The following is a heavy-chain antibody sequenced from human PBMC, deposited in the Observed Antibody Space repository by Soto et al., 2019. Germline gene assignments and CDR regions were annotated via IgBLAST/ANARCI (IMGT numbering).Heavy chain of an antibody. Sequence: GASVKVSCKASGGTFSSYAISWVRQAPGQGLEWMGGIIPIFGTANYAQKFQGRVTITADESTSTAYMELSSLRSKDTAVYYCARAGILLRLGYFDLWGRGTLVTVSS. CDR2: IIPIFGTA. CDR1: GGTFSSYA. CDR3: ARAGILLRLGYFDL. J-gene: IGHJ2*01. D-gene: IGHD5-18*01. V-gene: IGHV1-69*13.